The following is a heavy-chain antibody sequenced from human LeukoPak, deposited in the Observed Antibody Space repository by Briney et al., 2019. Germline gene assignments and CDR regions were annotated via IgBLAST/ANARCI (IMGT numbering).Heavy chain of an antibody. CDR1: GFTFSSYA. CDR2: ISYDGTNK. D-gene: IGHD3-16*01. V-gene: IGHV3-30*09. J-gene: IGHJ5*02. Sequence: GRSLRLSCAASGFTFSSYAMHWVRQAPGKGLEWVTVISYDGTNKYYADSVKGRFAISRDNSKNTLYLQMNSLRVEDTAVYYCARDRLAEREKNCFTPWGQEPL. CDR3: ARDRLAEREKNCFTP.